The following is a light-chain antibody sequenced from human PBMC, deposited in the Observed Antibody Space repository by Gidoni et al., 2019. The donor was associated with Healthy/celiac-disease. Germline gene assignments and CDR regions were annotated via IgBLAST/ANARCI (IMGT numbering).Light chain of an antibody. CDR1: QSISIW. CDR2: DAS. J-gene: IGKJ1*01. Sequence: DIQITQSPSTLSASVGDRVTITRRASQSISIWLAWYQQKPGKAPKLLIYDASSLESGVPSRFSGSGSGTEFTLTISSLQPDDFATYYCQQYNSYSGTFGQGTKVEIK. V-gene: IGKV1-5*01. CDR3: QQYNSYSGT.